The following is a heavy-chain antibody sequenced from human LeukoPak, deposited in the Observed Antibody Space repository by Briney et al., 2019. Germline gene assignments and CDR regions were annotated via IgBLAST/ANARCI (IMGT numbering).Heavy chain of an antibody. Sequence: GRSLRPSCAASGFTFSSYAMHWVRQAPGKGLEWVSGISWNSGSIGYADSVKGRFTISRDNAKNSLYLQMNSLRAEDTALYYCAKGDGSFSWGQGTLVTVSS. J-gene: IGHJ4*02. V-gene: IGHV3-9*01. CDR3: AKGDGSFS. CDR2: ISWNSGSI. CDR1: GFTFSSYA.